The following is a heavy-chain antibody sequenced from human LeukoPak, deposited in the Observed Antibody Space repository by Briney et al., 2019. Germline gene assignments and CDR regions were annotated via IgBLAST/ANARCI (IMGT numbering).Heavy chain of an antibody. CDR2: INPSGGST. Sequence: ASVKVSCKASGYTFTSYYMHWVRQAPGQGLEWMGIINPSGGSTSYAQEFQGRVTMTRDTSTSTVYMELSSLRSEDTAVYYCARDQLYCGGDCYSGYFDYWGQGTLVTVSS. J-gene: IGHJ4*02. D-gene: IGHD2-21*02. CDR1: GYTFTSYY. CDR3: ARDQLYCGGDCYSGYFDY. V-gene: IGHV1-46*01.